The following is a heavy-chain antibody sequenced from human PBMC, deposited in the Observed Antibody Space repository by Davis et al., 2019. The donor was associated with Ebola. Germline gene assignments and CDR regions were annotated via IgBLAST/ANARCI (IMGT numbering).Heavy chain of an antibody. CDR2: LLYSGTT. V-gene: IGHV4-39*02. CDR1: GCSFRNSNYS. D-gene: IGHD2-15*01. CDR3: AIQVVGVDRSVDF. Sequence: SEPLSLTFRVSGCSFRNSNYSWCSLRQPLGKALPWSGSLLYSGTTYFNSSLNSRVAVSVDTSRNHFSLKLSSRTATDTAMDSCAIQVVGVDRSVDFLGQASVVTVSS. J-gene: IGHJ4*02.